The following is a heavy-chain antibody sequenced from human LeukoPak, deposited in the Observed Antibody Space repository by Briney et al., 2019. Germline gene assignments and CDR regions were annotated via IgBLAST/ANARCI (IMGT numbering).Heavy chain of an antibody. CDR1: GGSISSGGYS. Sequence: PSETLSLTCAVSGGSISSGGYSWSWIRQPPGKGLGWIGYIYYSGSTYYNPSLKSRVTISVDTSRNQFSLKLSSVTAADTAVYYCAREGLYYDSSGGPVGGAFDIWGQGTMVTVSS. J-gene: IGHJ3*02. V-gene: IGHV4-30-4*07. D-gene: IGHD3-22*01. CDR3: AREGLYYDSSGGPVGGAFDI. CDR2: IYYSGST.